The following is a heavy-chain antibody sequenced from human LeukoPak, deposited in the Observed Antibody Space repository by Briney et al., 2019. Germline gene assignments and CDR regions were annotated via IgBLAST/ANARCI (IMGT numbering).Heavy chain of an antibody. Sequence: PSETLSLTCTVSGGSISSYYWSWIRQPPGKGLEWIGYIYYSGSTNYNPSLKSRVTISVDTSKNQFSLKLSSVTAADTAVYYCAGRGPVAELDYWGQGTLVTVSS. CDR1: GGSISSYY. CDR2: IYYSGST. J-gene: IGHJ4*02. CDR3: AGRGPVAELDY. V-gene: IGHV4-59*08. D-gene: IGHD6-19*01.